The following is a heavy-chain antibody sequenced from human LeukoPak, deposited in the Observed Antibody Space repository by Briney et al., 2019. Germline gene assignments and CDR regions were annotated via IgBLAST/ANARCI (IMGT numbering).Heavy chain of an antibody. J-gene: IGHJ4*02. CDR2: ISYDGSNK. D-gene: IGHD2-2*03. CDR3: AREQPWISIHFDY. CDR1: GFTFSSYA. Sequence: GRSLRLSCAASGFTFSSYAMHWVRQAPGKGLEWVAVISYDGSNKYYADSVKGRFTISRDNSKNTLYLQMNSLRAEDTAVYYCAREQPWISIHFDYWGQGTLVTVSS. V-gene: IGHV3-30*04.